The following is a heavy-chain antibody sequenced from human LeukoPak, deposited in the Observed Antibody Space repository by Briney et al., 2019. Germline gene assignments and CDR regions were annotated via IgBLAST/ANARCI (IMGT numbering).Heavy chain of an antibody. J-gene: IGHJ6*02. D-gene: IGHD3-10*01. Sequence: SSETLSLTCTVSGGSISSYYWSWIRQPPGKGLEWIGYIYTSGSTNCNPSLKSRVTISVDTSKNQFSLKLSSVTAADTAVYYCARVSYYYGSGTQTEVYYYGMDVWGQGTTVTVSS. V-gene: IGHV4-4*09. CDR3: ARVSYYYGSGTQTEVYYYGMDV. CDR1: GGSISSYY. CDR2: IYTSGST.